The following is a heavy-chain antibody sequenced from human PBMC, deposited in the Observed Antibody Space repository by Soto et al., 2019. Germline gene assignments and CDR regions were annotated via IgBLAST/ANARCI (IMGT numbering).Heavy chain of an antibody. CDR3: ARGVLDGYLDY. Sequence: ASGKFSCTASGYTFSSYYMHWVRQAPGQGLEWMGIINPSGGSTSYAQKFQGRVTMTRDTSTSTVYMELSSLRSEDTAVYYCARGVLDGYLDYWGQANLVTLSS. V-gene: IGHV1-46*01. CDR1: GYTFSSYY. CDR2: INPSGGST. J-gene: IGHJ4*02.